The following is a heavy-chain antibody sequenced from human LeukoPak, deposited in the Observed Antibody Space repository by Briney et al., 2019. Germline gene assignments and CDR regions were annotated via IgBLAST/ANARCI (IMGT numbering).Heavy chain of an antibody. J-gene: IGHJ4*02. CDR3: TGGGRWSDY. V-gene: IGHV3-49*04. D-gene: IGHD5-24*01. CDR1: GFTFGDYA. Sequence: GGSLRLSCTASGFTFGDYAMGWVRQAPGKGLEWVGFIRNKAYGGTTEYAASVRGKFTISRDDSKNIVYLQMNGLETVDTAVYYCTGGGRWSDYWGQGTLVTVSS. CDR2: IRNKAYGGTT.